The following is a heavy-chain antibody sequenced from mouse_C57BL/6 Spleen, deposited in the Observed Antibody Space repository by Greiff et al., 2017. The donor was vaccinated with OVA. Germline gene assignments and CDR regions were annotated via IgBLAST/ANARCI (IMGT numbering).Heavy chain of an antibody. CDR2: IDPSDSYT. J-gene: IGHJ4*01. CDR3: ARYSPYEGYYAMDY. Sequence: QVQLQQPGAELVMPGASVKLSCKASGYTFTSYWMHWVKQRPGQGLEWIGEIDPSDSYTNYNQKFKGKSTLTVDKSSSTAYMQFSSLTSEDSAVYYCARYSPYEGYYAMDYWGQGTSVTVSS. D-gene: IGHD2-3*01. CDR1: GYTFTSYW. V-gene: IGHV1-69*01.